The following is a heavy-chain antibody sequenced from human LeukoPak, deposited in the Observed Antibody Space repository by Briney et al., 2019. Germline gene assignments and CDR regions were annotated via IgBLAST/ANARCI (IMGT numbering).Heavy chain of an antibody. V-gene: IGHV3-30*04. D-gene: IGHD2-2*01. CDR3: AKEESTSCLDY. Sequence: GRSLRLSCAASGITFSSYAMHWVRQAPGKGLEWVAVISYDGSNKYYADSVKGRFTISRDNSKNTLYLQMNSLRAEDTAVYYCAKEESTSCLDYWGQGTLVTVSS. J-gene: IGHJ4*02. CDR1: GITFSSYA. CDR2: ISYDGSNK.